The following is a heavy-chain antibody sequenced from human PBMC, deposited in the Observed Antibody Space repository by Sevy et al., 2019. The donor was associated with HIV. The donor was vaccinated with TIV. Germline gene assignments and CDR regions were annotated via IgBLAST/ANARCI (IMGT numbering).Heavy chain of an antibody. CDR1: GFTFNSYT. CDR3: ARDGGCSSTSCLLCFDY. V-gene: IGHV3-21*01. CDR2: ITSGSTYI. J-gene: IGHJ4*02. D-gene: IGHD2-2*01. Sequence: GGSLRLSCAASGFTFNSYTMNWVRQAPGKGLEWVSSITSGSTYIYYADSVKGRFTISRDNAKNSLYLQMNSLRAEDTADYYCARDGGCSSTSCLLCFDYWGQGSLVTVSS.